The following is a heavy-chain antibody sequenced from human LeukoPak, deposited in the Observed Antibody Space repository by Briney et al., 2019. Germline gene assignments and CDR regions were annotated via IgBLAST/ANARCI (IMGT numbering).Heavy chain of an antibody. CDR2: ISSSSSYI. V-gene: IGHV3-21*01. D-gene: IGHD6-19*01. Sequence: PGGSLRLSCAASGFTFSSYSMNWVRQAPGKGLEWVSSISSSSSYIYYADSVKGRFTISRDSAKNSLYLQMNSLRAEDTAVYHCASSSRSWFDPWGQGTLVTVSS. J-gene: IGHJ5*02. CDR1: GFTFSSYS. CDR3: ASSSRSWFDP.